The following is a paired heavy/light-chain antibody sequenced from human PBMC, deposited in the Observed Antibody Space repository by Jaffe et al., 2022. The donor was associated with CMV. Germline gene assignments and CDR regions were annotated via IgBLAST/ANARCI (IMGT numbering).Heavy chain of an antibody. D-gene: IGHD3-3*01. CDR2: IYYNGRT. CDR1: GGSFSNFY. Sequence: QVQLQESGPGLVKPSETLSLTCTVSGGSFSNFYWSWIRQSPGKGLEWIGYIYYNGRTDYNPSLKSRVTISEDTSKKQISLKLNSVTAADTAVYYCARDWGTYYGSPSGHFNLWGRGTLVTVSS. V-gene: IGHV4-59*01. J-gene: IGHJ2*01. CDR3: ARDWGTYYGSPSGHFNL.
Light chain of an antibody. CDR3: QQYYNSPWT. V-gene: IGKV4-1*01. Sequence: DIVLTQSPDSLAVSLGERATINCKSSQSVLYTSDNKNYLAWYQQKPRQPPKLLIYWASTRESGVPDRFSGSGSETDFTLTISSLQSEDVAVYYCQQYYNSPWTFGQGTKVEIK. J-gene: IGKJ1*01. CDR2: WAS. CDR1: QSVLYTSDNKNY.